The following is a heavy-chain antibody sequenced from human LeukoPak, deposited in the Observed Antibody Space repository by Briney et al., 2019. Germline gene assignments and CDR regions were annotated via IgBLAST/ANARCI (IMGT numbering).Heavy chain of an antibody. CDR3: ARALNYDFWSGYPSDYYYMDV. V-gene: IGHV1-2*06. Sequence: ASVKVSCKASGYTFTGYYMHWVRQAPGQGLEWMGRINPNSGGTNYAQKFQGRVTMTRDTSISTAYMELSRLRSDDTAVYYCARALNYDFWSGYPSDYYYMDVWGKGTTVTVSS. CDR2: INPNSGGT. D-gene: IGHD3-3*01. CDR1: GYTFTGYY. J-gene: IGHJ6*03.